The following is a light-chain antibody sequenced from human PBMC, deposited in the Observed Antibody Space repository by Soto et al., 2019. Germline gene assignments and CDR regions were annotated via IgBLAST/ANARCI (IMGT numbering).Light chain of an antibody. Sequence: EIVMTQSPATLSVSPGERATLSCRASQSVSGNLAWYQQKPGQPPRLLIYGASTRATGIPARFSGSGSGTASTLTISSLQSEDFAVYYCQQYNNWTLTFGGGTKVEIK. CDR3: QQYNNWTLT. CDR2: GAS. V-gene: IGKV3-15*01. CDR1: QSVSGN. J-gene: IGKJ4*01.